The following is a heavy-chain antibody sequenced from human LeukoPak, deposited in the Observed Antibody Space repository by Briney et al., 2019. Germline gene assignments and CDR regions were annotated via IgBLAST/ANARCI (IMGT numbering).Heavy chain of an antibody. V-gene: IGHV4-34*01. CDR2: INLRGTT. D-gene: IGHD3-3*02. CDR1: GGSFTTYY. J-gene: IGHJ4*02. Sequence: SETLSLTCAVYGGSFTTYYGTWIRQPPGKGLEWIGEINLRGTTNYNPSLKSRVTISLDTSKNQFSLKLTSVTAADTAVYYCAKHYSISYWGQGTLVTVSS. CDR3: AKHYSISY.